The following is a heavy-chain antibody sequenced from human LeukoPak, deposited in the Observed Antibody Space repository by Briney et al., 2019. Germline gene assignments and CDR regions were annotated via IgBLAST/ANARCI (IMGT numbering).Heavy chain of an antibody. J-gene: IGHJ4*02. CDR1: GFTFSSYT. Sequence: GGSLRLSCAASGFTFSSYTINWVRQAPGKGLEWVSSISGSSYYIYYADSVRGRFTISRDNAKNSVYLQMNSLRAEDTAVYYCAKDVIAAAGGHYFDYWGQGTLVTVSS. CDR3: AKDVIAAAGGHYFDY. V-gene: IGHV3-21*01. CDR2: ISGSSYYI. D-gene: IGHD6-13*01.